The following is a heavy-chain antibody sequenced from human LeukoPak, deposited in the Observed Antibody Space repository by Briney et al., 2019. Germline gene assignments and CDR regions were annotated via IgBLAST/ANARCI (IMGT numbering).Heavy chain of an antibody. CDR2: VDPEDGET. J-gene: IGHJ3*02. V-gene: IGHV1-69-2*01. CDR1: GYTFTDYY. Sequence: ASVKISCKVSGYTFTDYYMHWVQQAPGKGLEWMGLVDPEDGETIYAEKFQGRVTITADTSTDTAYMELSSLRSEDTAVYNCAAYCSSTSCYSGASDIWGQGTMVTVSS. D-gene: IGHD2-2*01. CDR3: AAYCSSTSCYSGASDI.